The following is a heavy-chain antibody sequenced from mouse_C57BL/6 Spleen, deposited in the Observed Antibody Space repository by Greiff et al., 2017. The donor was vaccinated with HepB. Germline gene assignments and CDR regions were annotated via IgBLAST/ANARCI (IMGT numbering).Heavy chain of an antibody. Sequence: QVQLQQPGAELVKPGASVKMSCKASGYTFTSYWITWVKQRPGQGLEWIGDIYPGSGSTNYNEKFKSKATLTVDTSSSTAYMQLSSLTSESSAVYYTARKYLQKGITTVVAKSDYWGEGTTLTVSS. V-gene: IGHV1-55*01. J-gene: IGHJ2*01. D-gene: IGHD1-1*01. CDR3: ARKYLQKGITTVVAKSDY. CDR1: GYTFTSYW. CDR2: IYPGSGST.